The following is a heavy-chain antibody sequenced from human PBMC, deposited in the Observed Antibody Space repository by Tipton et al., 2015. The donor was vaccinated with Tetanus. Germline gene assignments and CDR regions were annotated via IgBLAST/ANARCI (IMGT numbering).Heavy chain of an antibody. J-gene: IGHJ1*01. V-gene: IGHV4-31*02. CDR3: ARSALGYCSSTGCYTGEYFQH. CDR1: GGSISSGGYY. CDR2: IFYSGST. Sequence: LRLSCTVSGGSISSGGYYWSWIRQHPGKGLEWIGYIFYSGSTYYNPSLKSRVTISVDTSRNQFSLKLSSVTAADTAVYYCARSALGYCSSTGCYTGEYFQHWGQGTLVTVSS. D-gene: IGHD2-2*02.